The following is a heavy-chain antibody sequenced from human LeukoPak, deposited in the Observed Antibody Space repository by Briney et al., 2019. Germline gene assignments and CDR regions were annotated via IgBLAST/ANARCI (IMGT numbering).Heavy chain of an antibody. Sequence: SFKASGYTFTVYYMHWVRQAPXQGGEXMGWINPNSGGTNYAQKFQGRVTMTRDTSISTAYMELSRLRSDDTAVYYCARGWDDSXGXYSDYWGQGTLVTXSS. J-gene: IGHJ4*02. V-gene: IGHV1-2*02. CDR1: GYTFTVYY. CDR3: ARGWDDSXGXYSDY. CDR2: INPNSGGT. D-gene: IGHD3-22*01.